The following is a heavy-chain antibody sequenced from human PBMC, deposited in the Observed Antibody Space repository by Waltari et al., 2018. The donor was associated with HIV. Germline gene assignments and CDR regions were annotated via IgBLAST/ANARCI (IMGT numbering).Heavy chain of an antibody. CDR3: ARDYGGIDAFDI. CDR2: IYSGGST. J-gene: IGHJ3*02. V-gene: IGHV3-53*01. D-gene: IGHD4-17*01. CDR1: GFAVRSNY. Sequence: EVQLVESGGGLIQPGGSLRISCAASGFAVRSNYVRWVRQAPGKGLEWVSVIYSGGSTYYADSVKGRFTISRDNSKNTLYLQMNSLRAEDTAVYYCARDYGGIDAFDIWGQGTMVTVSS.